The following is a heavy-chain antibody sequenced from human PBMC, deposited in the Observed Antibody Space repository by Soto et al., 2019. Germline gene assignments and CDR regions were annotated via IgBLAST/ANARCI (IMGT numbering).Heavy chain of an antibody. CDR2: ISGTGDST. D-gene: IGHD2-8*02. CDR3: ARSIPHCTGGNCYFHEFDS. V-gene: IGHV3-23*01. CDR1: GFPFTAYA. J-gene: IGHJ4*02. Sequence: EVQLLESGGGFVHPGGSLRLSCAASGFPFTAYAMSWVHQAPGKGPEWVSTISGTGDSTHYADSVKGRFIISRDNSKNILLLQMNRPRVYDSAIYYCARSIPHCTGGNCYFHEFDSWGQGTLVTASS.